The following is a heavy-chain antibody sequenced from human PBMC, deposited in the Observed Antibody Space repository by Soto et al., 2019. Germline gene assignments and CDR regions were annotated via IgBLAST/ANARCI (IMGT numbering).Heavy chain of an antibody. Sequence: QVTLKESGPVLVKPTETLTLTCTVSGFSLSNARMGVSWIRQPPGKALEWLAHIFSNDEKSYSTSLKSRPTTSXXPSKSQVVLTMTNMDPVDTATYYCARTGDFWWFDPWGQGTLVTVSS. CDR2: IFSNDEK. V-gene: IGHV2-26*01. CDR3: ARTGDFWWFDP. CDR1: GFSLSNARMG. J-gene: IGHJ5*02. D-gene: IGHD3-3*01.